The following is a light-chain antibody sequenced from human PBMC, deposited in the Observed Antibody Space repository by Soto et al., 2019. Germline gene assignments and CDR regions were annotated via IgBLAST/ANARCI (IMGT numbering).Light chain of an antibody. CDR1: QTFRNNY. J-gene: IGKJ4*01. Sequence: EFVLTQSPGTLSLSPGERATPSCRCSQTFRNNYLAWYQQKPGQAPRLLIYDASSRATGIPDRFSGGGSGTDFTLTISRLEPEDFAVYYCQQFSSYPLTFGGGTKVDIK. CDR3: QQFSSYPLT. V-gene: IGKV3-20*01. CDR2: DAS.